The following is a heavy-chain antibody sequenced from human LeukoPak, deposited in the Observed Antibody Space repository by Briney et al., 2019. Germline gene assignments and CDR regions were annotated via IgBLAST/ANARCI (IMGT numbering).Heavy chain of an antibody. D-gene: IGHD6-13*01. Sequence: SETLSLTCTVSGGSISSYYWSWIRQRPGKGLECIGYIYYSGSTNYNPSLKSRVTISIDTSKNQSSLRLSSVTAADTAVYYCARPGSSWYGMDVRGQGTTVTVS. V-gene: IGHV4-59*08. CDR1: GGSISSYY. CDR2: IYYSGST. J-gene: IGHJ6*02. CDR3: ARPGSSWYGMDV.